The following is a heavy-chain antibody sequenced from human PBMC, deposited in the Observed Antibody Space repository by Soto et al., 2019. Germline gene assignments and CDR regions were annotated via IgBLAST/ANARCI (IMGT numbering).Heavy chain of an antibody. CDR3: ARDLGMTTVTTRAFDI. D-gene: IGHD4-17*01. CDR2: IKQDGSEK. V-gene: IGHV3-7*04. J-gene: IGHJ3*02. CDR1: GFTFSSYW. Sequence: GGSLRLSCAASGFTFSSYWMSWVRQAPGKGLEWVANIKQDGSEKYYVDSVKGRFTISRDNAKNSLYLQMNSLRAEDTAVYYCARDLGMTTVTTRAFDIWGQGTMVTVSS.